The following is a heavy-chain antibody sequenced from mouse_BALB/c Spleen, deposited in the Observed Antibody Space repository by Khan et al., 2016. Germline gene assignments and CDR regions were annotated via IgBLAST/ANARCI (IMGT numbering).Heavy chain of an antibody. D-gene: IGHD1-2*01. CDR3: ARTARIKY. Sequence: VQLQQSGPGLVKPSQSLSLTCTVTAYSITSGYGWNWIRQFPGNKLEWMGYISYSGSTNYNPSLKSRISIIRDTSKNQFFLQLNSVTTEDTATYYCARTARIKYWGQGTTLTVSS. J-gene: IGHJ2*01. CDR1: AYSITSGYG. V-gene: IGHV3-2*02. CDR2: ISYSGST.